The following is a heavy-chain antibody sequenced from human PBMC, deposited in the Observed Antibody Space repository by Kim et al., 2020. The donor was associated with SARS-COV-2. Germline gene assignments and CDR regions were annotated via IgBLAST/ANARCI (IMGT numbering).Heavy chain of an antibody. D-gene: IGHD6-25*01. V-gene: IGHV3-23*01. CDR2: ISGSGGNT. CDR3: AKGAHSGIDSAPMDV. CDR1: GFTLSSYA. Sequence: GGSLRLSCAASGFTLSSYAMSWVRQAPGKGLEWVSIISGSGGNTYYADSVKGRFTISRDNSKNTLYLQMNSLRAEDTAVYYCAKGAHSGIDSAPMDVWGPGTTVTVSS. J-gene: IGHJ6*02.